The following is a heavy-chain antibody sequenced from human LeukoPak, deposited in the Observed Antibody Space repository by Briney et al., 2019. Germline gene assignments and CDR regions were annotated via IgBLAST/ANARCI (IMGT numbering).Heavy chain of an antibody. D-gene: IGHD1-26*01. Sequence: GGSLRLACAASAFTFSNYAMSSVRHAQGKRLEWGSAVSPSGGGTYYADSVKVRFTFSRANSKNTLYLRMYSLRAEHTAVYYCARALGIYYYFDYWGQGTLVTVSS. J-gene: IGHJ4*02. CDR2: VSPSGGGT. CDR1: AFTFSNYA. V-gene: IGHV3-23*01. CDR3: ARALGIYYYFDY.